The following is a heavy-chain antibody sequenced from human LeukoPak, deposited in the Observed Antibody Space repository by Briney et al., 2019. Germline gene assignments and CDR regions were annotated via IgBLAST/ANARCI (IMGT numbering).Heavy chain of an antibody. D-gene: IGHD6-13*01. V-gene: IGHV3-7*01. CDR3: ARVEYSSSWYLGNYYYMDV. CDR2: IKQDGSEK. Sequence: GGSLRLSCAASGFTFSSYWMSWVRQAPGKGLEWVANIKQDGSEKYYVDSVKGRLTISRDNAKNSLYLQMNSLRAEDTAVYYCARVEYSSSWYLGNYYYMDVWGKGTTVTVSS. CDR1: GFTFSSYW. J-gene: IGHJ6*03.